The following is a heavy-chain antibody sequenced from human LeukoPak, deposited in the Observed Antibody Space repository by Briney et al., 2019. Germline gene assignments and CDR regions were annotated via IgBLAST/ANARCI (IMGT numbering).Heavy chain of an antibody. CDR3: ARDKRLPWSGYYLNYYYYYMDV. V-gene: IGHV3-33*01. Sequence: GGSLRLSCAASGFTFSSYGMHWVRQAPGKGLEWVAVIWYDGSNKYYADSVKGRFTIYRDNAKNSLYLQMNSLRAEDTAVYYCARDKRLPWSGYYLNYYYYYMDVWGKGTTVTVSS. J-gene: IGHJ6*03. D-gene: IGHD3-3*01. CDR2: IWYDGSNK. CDR1: GFTFSSYG.